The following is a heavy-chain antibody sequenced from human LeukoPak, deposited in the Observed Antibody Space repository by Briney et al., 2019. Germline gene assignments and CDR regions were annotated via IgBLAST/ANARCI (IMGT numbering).Heavy chain of an antibody. V-gene: IGHV4-34*01. D-gene: IGHD3-22*01. CDR1: GGSFSGYY. J-gene: IGHJ3*02. Sequence: SETLSLTCAVYGGSFSGYYWSWIRQPPGKGLEWIGSIYYSGSTYYNPSLKSRVTISVDTSKNQFSLKLSSVTAADTAVYFCARGPYSYDSSGAFDIWGQGTKVTVSS. CDR2: IYYSGST. CDR3: ARGPYSYDSSGAFDI.